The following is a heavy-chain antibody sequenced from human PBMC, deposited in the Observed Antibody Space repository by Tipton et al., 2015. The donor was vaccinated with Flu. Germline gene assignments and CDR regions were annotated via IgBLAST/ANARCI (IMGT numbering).Heavy chain of an antibody. CDR2: IYTSGST. V-gene: IGHV4-61*02. D-gene: IGHD3-10*01. Sequence: TLSLTCTVSGGSINSGRYYWSWIRQPAGQGLQWIGRIYTSGSTNYNFSLNSRVTISVDTSKNQFYLRLTSVTAADTAIYYCARDRSGSSSYYGAFDIWGQGTMVNVSS. CDR1: GGSINSGRYY. J-gene: IGHJ3*02. CDR3: ARDRSGSSSYYGAFDI.